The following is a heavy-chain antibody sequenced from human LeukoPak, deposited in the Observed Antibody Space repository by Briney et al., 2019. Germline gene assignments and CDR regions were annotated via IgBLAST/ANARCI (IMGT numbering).Heavy chain of an antibody. CDR3: AREGSSYAPSQPFFFDY. D-gene: IGHD3-10*01. V-gene: IGHV3-48*03. CDR1: GFTFSSDD. Sequence: PGGSLRLSCAASGFTFSSDDMNWARQAPGKGLEWVSYISGSGYRIYYAGSVKGRFTISRDNAKKSLYLQMNSLRAEDTAVYYCAREGSSYAPSQPFFFDYWGQGTLVTVSS. J-gene: IGHJ4*02. CDR2: ISGSGYRI.